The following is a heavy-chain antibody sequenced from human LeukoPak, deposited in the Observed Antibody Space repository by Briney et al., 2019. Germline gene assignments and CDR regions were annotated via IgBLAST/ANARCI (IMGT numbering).Heavy chain of an antibody. J-gene: IGHJ4*02. D-gene: IGHD3-22*01. CDR1: GASFTCHH. V-gene: IGHV4-4*07. CDR3: TRDESSRDDSGGYHY. CDR2: AHFSGST. Sequence: LETLSLTCAVSGASFTCHHWAWIRQPAGKGLEWVGRAHFSGSTNYNPSLRSRVATSLDKSKNELSLTLKSVSAADTAVHSCTRDESSRDDSGGYHYWGRGGLVTVSS.